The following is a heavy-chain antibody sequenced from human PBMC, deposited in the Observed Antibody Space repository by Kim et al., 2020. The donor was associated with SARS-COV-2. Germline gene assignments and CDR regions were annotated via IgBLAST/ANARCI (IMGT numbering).Heavy chain of an antibody. V-gene: IGHV3-23*01. CDR2: LSGSGDRI. Sequence: GGSLRLSCAASGFIFSTYSMTWVRQAPGKGLEWVATLSGSGDRIYYVDSVKGRFTISRDNSKNTLYLQMNSLRAEDTGVYYCAKTYGLSCYGLFDYWGQGALVTVSS. CDR3: AKTYGLSCYGLFDY. J-gene: IGHJ4*02. D-gene: IGHD2-15*01. CDR1: GFIFSTYS.